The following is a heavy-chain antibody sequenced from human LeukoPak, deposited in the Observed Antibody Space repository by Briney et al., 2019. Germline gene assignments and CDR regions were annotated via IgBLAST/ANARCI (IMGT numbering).Heavy chain of an antibody. Sequence: SVKVSCKASGGTFSSYAISRVRQAPGQGLEWMGGIIPIFGTANYAQKFQGRVTITADESTSTAYMELSSLRSEDTAVYYCARAGYSSYSWFDPWGQGTLVTVSS. CDR1: GGTFSSYA. D-gene: IGHD2-15*01. V-gene: IGHV1-69*13. J-gene: IGHJ5*02. CDR3: ARAGYSSYSWFDP. CDR2: IIPIFGTA.